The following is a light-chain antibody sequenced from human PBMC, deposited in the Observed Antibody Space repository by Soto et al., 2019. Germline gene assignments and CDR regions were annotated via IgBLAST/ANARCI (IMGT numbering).Light chain of an antibody. J-gene: IGKJ1*01. CDR1: QSVSSN. CDR2: GAS. CDR3: QQYHNWPQT. V-gene: IGKV3-15*01. Sequence: EMVMTQSPATLSVSPGERATLSCRASQSVSSNLAWYQQKPGQTPRLLIYGASTRATGIPARFSGSGSGTEFTLTISSLQSADFGVYYCQQYHNWPQTFGQGTKVDIK.